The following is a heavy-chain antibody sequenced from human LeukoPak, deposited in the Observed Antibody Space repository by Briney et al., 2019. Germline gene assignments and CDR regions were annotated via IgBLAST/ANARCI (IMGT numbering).Heavy chain of an antibody. V-gene: IGHV3-21*01. CDR3: AREIDYGDLGVDY. D-gene: IGHD4-17*01. CDR1: GFTFNNYG. Sequence: GGSLRLSCAASGFTFNNYGMHWVRQPPGKGLEWVSCISSDSSYMYYADSVKGRFTISRDNAKNSLYLQMNSLRAEDTALYYCAREIDYGDLGVDYWGQGTLVTVSS. CDR2: ISSDSSYM. J-gene: IGHJ4*02.